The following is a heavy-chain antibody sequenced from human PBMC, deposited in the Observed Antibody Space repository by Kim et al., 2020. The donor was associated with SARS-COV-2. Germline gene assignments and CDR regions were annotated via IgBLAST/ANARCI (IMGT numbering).Heavy chain of an antibody. Sequence: GSLRLSCAASGFTISSNYMNWVRQAPGKGLEWVSLIYSGGDTYYADSVKGRFTISRDNSKNTLHLQMSSLRAEDTAVYYCARDGLRFYDSLPPDAFDLWGQGTMVTVSS. V-gene: IGHV3-66*01. CDR2: IYSGGDT. CDR3: ARDGLRFYDSLPPDAFDL. CDR1: GFTISSNY. D-gene: IGHD3-3*01. J-gene: IGHJ3*01.